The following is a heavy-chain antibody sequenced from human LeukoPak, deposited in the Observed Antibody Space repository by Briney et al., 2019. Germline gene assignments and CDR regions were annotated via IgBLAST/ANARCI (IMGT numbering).Heavy chain of an antibody. V-gene: IGHV3-74*01. J-gene: IGHJ5*02. CDR3: ARAGGGDSRMAFDP. Sequence: PGGSLRLSCAASGFTFSDYWMYWFRQAPGEGLVWVSRMNIDGSSTSYADSVKGRFTMSRDNAENTLYLQMNSLRVEDTAIYYCARAGGGDSRMAFDPWGQGTLVTVSS. D-gene: IGHD6-13*01. CDR2: MNIDGSST. CDR1: GFTFSDYW.